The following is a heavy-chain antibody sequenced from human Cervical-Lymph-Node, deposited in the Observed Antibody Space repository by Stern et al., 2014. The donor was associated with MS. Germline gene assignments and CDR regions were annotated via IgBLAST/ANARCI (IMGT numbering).Heavy chain of an antibody. CDR3: ATGAGDNWFDP. CDR2: ILRPVGTA. CDR1: GD. D-gene: IGHD3-10*01. J-gene: IGHJ5*02. V-gene: IGHV1-69*06. Sequence: VQLVESGADVKKPGSSVRVSCKASGDIRWLRQAPGQGLEYMGAILRPVGTAHYTQRFQGRLTITADKSTNTTYMELSSLRSDDTAIYYCATGAGDNWFDPWGQGTLVSVSS.